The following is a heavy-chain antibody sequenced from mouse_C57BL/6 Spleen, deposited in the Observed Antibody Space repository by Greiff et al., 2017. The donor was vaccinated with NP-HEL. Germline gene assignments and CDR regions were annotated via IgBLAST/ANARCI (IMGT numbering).Heavy chain of an antibody. CDR1: GYTFTSYW. Sequence: QVQLQQPGAELVMPGASVKLSCKASGYTFTSYWMHWVKQRPGQGLEWIGEIDPSDSYTNYNQKFKGKSTLTVDKSSSTAYMQLSSLTSEDSAVYYCAREASSYPYWYFDVWGTGTTVTVSS. CDR2: IDPSDSYT. V-gene: IGHV1-69*01. J-gene: IGHJ1*03. D-gene: IGHD1-1*01. CDR3: AREASSYPYWYFDV.